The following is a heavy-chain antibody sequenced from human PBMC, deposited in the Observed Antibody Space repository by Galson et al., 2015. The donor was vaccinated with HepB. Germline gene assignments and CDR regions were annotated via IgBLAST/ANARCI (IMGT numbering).Heavy chain of an antibody. Sequence: SLRLSCAASGFTFSGSAMHWVRQASGKGLEWVGRIRSKANSYATAYAASVKGRFTISRDNSKNTLYLQMSSLRAEDTAVYYCVKGHSSGWYMFDYWGQGTLVTVSS. CDR2: IRSKANSYAT. J-gene: IGHJ4*02. CDR3: VKGHSSGWYMFDY. D-gene: IGHD6-19*01. CDR1: GFTFSGSA. V-gene: IGHV3-73*01.